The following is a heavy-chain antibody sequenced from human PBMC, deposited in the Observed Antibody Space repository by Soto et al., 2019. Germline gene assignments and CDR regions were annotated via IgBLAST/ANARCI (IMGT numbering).Heavy chain of an antibody. D-gene: IGHD2-2*01. Sequence: GASVKVSCKASGYTFLHYGIGWVRQAPGQGLEWVGWIGAYKGDTDYAQKFQGRVTMTANTSTSTAFMELSSLRSDDTAVYYCVREIVVVPAAYSYYYGMDVWGQGTTVTVSS. J-gene: IGHJ6*02. V-gene: IGHV1-18*01. CDR2: IGAYKGDT. CDR3: VREIVVVPAAYSYYYGMDV. CDR1: GYTFLHYG.